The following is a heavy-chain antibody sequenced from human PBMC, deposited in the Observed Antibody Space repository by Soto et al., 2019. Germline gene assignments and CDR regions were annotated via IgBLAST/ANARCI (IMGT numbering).Heavy chain of an antibody. J-gene: IGHJ4*02. CDR1: GFTFSTHS. V-gene: IGHV3-48*01. D-gene: IGHD1-26*01. Sequence: GGSLRLSCAASGFTFSTHSMNWVRQAPGKGLEWISYITSSSITMYADSVKGRFTISRDNAKNSLYLQMNSLRAEDTAVYFCVGEVGFQLIYWGQGTLVTVSS. CDR2: ITSSSITM. CDR3: VGEVGFQLIY.